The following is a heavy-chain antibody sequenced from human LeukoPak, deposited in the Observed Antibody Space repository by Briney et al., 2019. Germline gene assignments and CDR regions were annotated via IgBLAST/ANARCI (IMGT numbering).Heavy chain of an antibody. D-gene: IGHD5-12*01. CDR1: GDSVSSTSVA. CDR3: AKGLRLENWFDP. CDR2: TYYRTKWYY. Sequence: SQTLSLTCAISGDSVSSTSVAGNWIRQSPSRGLEWLGRTYYRTKWYYEYAVSVKSRVAINPDTSKNQFSLQLNSVTPEDTAVYYCAKGLRLENWFDPWGQGTLVTVSS. J-gene: IGHJ5*02. V-gene: IGHV6-1*01.